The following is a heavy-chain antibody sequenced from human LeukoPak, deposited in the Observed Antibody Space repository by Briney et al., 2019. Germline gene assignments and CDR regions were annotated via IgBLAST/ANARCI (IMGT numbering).Heavy chain of an antibody. V-gene: IGHV4-30-2*01. CDR3: ARGRGGSGSYSNWFDP. Sequence: SETLSLTCAVSGGSISSGGYSWSWIRQPPGKGLEWIGYIYHSGSTYYNPSLKSRVTISVDRSKNQFSLKLSSVTAADTAVYYCARGRGGSGSYSNWFDPWGQGTLVTVSS. J-gene: IGHJ5*02. D-gene: IGHD3-10*01. CDR1: GGSISSGGYS. CDR2: IYHSGST.